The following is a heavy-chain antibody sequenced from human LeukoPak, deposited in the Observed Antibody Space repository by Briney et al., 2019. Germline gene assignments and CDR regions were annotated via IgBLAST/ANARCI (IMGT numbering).Heavy chain of an antibody. CDR3: AKDTRSTSGAFDI. D-gene: IGHD3-10*01. CDR2: ISASGGST. J-gene: IGHJ3*02. V-gene: IGHV3-23*01. CDR1: GFTFSRYA. Sequence: GGSLRLSCAAPGFTFSRYAMSWVRQAPGRGLQWVSSISASGGSTYYADSVKGRFTISRDNAKNSLYLQMNSLRAEDTALYYCAKDTRSTSGAFDIWGQGTMVTVSS.